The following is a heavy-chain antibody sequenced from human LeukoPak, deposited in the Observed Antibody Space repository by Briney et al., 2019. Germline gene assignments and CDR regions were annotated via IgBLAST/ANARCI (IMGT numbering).Heavy chain of an antibody. J-gene: IGHJ4*02. CDR1: GGTFSSYA. CDR2: IIPIFGTA. V-gene: IGHV1-69*06. Sequence: SVKVSCKASGGTFSSYAISWVRQAPGQGLEWMGGIIPIFGTANYAQKFQGRVTITADKSTSTAYMELSSLRSEDTAVYYCTSPAVGGGWYLPLDYWGQGTLVTVSS. D-gene: IGHD6-19*01. CDR3: TSPAVGGGWYLPLDY.